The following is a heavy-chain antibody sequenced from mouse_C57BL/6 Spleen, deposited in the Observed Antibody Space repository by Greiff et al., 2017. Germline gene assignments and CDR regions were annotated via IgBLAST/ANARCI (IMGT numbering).Heavy chain of an antibody. CDR1: GYTFTSYW. CDR2: INPSNGGT. J-gene: IGHJ2*01. D-gene: IGHD1-1*01. V-gene: IGHV1-53*01. Sequence: QVQLQQPGTELVKPGASVKLSCKASGYTFTSYWMHWVKQRPGQGLEWIGNINPSNGGTNYNEKFKSKATLTVDKSSSTAYMQLSSLTSEDSAFYYCARSETTVGGHFDYWGQGTTLTVSS. CDR3: ARSETTVGGHFDY.